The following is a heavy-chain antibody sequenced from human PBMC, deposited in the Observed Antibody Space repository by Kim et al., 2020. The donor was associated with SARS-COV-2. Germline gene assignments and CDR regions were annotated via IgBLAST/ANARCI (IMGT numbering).Heavy chain of an antibody. D-gene: IGHD3-3*01. CDR3: AGTYYDFWSGYHRSYYYYGMDV. V-gene: IGHV4-59*01. Sequence: SETLSLPCTVSGGSISSYYWSWIRQPPGKGLEWIGYIYYSGSTNYNPSLKSRVTISVDTSKNQFSLKLSSVTAADTAVYYCAGTYYDFWSGYHRSYYYYGMDVWGQGTTVTVSS. CDR2: IYYSGST. CDR1: GGSISSYY. J-gene: IGHJ6*02.